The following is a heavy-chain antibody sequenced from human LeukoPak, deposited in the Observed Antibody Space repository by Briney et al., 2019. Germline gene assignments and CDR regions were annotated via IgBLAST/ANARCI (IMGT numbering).Heavy chain of an antibody. Sequence: PGGSLRLSCAASGFSFNKYRMHWVRQAPGKGLEGVGLIYSDGRNKYYADSVKGRFTISRDNSKDTLYLQMSGLRAEDRAVYYCAREKSMAGIGGADFWGQGTLVTVSS. D-gene: IGHD3-16*01. CDR3: AREKSMAGIGGADF. V-gene: IGHV3-33*01. J-gene: IGHJ4*02. CDR2: IYSDGRNK. CDR1: GFSFNKYR.